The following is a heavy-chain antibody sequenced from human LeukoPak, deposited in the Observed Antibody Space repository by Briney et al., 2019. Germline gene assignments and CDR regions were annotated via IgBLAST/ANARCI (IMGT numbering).Heavy chain of an antibody. Sequence: GASVKVSCKASGHTFTSYGISWVRQAPGQGLEWMGWISGYNGNTNYAQKLQGRVTVTTDTSTNTAYMELRSLRSDDTAVYYCARHKQLVPPFDPWGQGTLVTVSS. CDR3: ARHKQLVPPFDP. CDR1: GHTFTSYG. D-gene: IGHD6-13*01. V-gene: IGHV1-18*01. CDR2: ISGYNGNT. J-gene: IGHJ5*02.